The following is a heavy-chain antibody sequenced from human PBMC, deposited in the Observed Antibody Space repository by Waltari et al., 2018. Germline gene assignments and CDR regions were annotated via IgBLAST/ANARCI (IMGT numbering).Heavy chain of an antibody. D-gene: IGHD2-15*01. CDR3: ARHRFMWGGIIDY. CDR1: GGTFSSYT. V-gene: IGHV5-51*01. J-gene: IGHJ4*02. Sequence: VQLVQSGAEVKKPGSSVKVSCKASGGTFSSYTISWVRQMPGKGLEWMGIIYPGDSDTRYSPSFQGQVTISADKSISTAYLQWSSLKASDTAMYYCARHRFMWGGIIDYWGQGTLVTVSS. CDR2: IYPGDSDT.